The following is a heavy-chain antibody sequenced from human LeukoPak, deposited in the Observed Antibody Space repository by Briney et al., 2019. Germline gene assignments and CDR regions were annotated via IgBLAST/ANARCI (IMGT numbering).Heavy chain of an antibody. D-gene: IGHD2-2*01. CDR2: IYYSGST. J-gene: IGHJ3*02. CDR3: ARDKGYCSSTSCRNDAFDI. CDR1: GGSISSYY. Sequence: SETLSLTCTVSGGSISSYYWSWIRQPPGKGLEWTGYIYYSGSTNYNPSLKSRVTISVDTSKNQFSLKLSSVTAADTAVYYCARDKGYCSSTSCRNDAFDIWGQGTMVTVSS. V-gene: IGHV4-59*01.